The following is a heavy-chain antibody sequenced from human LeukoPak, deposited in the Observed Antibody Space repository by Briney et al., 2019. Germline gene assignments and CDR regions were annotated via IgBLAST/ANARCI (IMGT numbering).Heavy chain of an antibody. J-gene: IGHJ4*02. D-gene: IGHD4-17*01. CDR1: GFTFSSYG. Sequence: GGSLRLSCAASGFTFSSYGMHWVRQAPGKGLEWVTVISYGGSNKYYADSVKGRFTISRDNSKNTLYLQMNSLRAEDTAVYYCARENGRPDYGFDYWGQGTLVTVSS. CDR3: ARENGRPDYGFDY. V-gene: IGHV3-30*03. CDR2: ISYGGSNK.